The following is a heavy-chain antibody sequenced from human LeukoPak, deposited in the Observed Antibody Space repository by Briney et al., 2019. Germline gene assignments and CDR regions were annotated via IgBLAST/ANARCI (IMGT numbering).Heavy chain of an antibody. J-gene: IGHJ6*02. CDR3: AVHTRRQLLPSYHYGMDV. D-gene: IGHD6-13*01. CDR2: LYNGGRT. CDR1: GFTVRGNY. Sequence: PGGSLRLSCAASGFTVRGNYMGWVRQAPGKGLEWVSLLYNGGRTYHTDSVKGRFTMSRDTSKDTVFLQMNSLRAEDTAVYYCAVHTRRQLLPSYHYGMDVWGQGSTVTVSS. V-gene: IGHV3-53*01.